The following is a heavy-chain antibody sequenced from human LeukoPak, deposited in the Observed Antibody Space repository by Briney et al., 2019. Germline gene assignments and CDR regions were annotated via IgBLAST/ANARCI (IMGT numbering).Heavy chain of an antibody. Sequence: GGSLRLSCAASGFTLRDYGMHWVRQAPGKGLEGVALIWYDGTTKDYADSVKGRFTISRDNSKNTLYLQMNTLRAEDTAVYYCTRASAYSGYDPFDFWGQGTLVTVSS. CDR1: GFTLRDYG. CDR3: TRASAYSGYDPFDF. V-gene: IGHV3-33*01. CDR2: IWYDGTTK. J-gene: IGHJ4*02. D-gene: IGHD5-12*01.